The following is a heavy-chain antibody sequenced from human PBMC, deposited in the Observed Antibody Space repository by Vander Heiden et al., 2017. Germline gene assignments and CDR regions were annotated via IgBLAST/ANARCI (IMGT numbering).Heavy chain of an antibody. J-gene: IGHJ2*01. CDR2: IFPGDSDI. D-gene: IGHD6-25*01. CDR1: GYTFIDYW. V-gene: IGHV5-51*01. Sequence: EVQLVQSGAEVRKPGESLRISCQGSGYTFIDYWIGWGRQLPGKGLEWMAIIFPGDSDIRYSPSFQGQVTISADKSISTVYLQWNSLTASDTAMYYCVRERQLAWYFDLWGRGTLVTVSS. CDR3: VRERQLAWYFDL.